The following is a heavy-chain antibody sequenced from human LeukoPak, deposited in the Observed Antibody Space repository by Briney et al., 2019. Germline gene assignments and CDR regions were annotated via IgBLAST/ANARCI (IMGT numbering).Heavy chain of an antibody. Sequence: GGSLRLSCAASGFTFSDYYMSWIRQAPGKGLEWVSYISSSGNNIYYTDSVKGRFTISRDNAKNSLYLQMNSLRAEDTAVYYCARDWAGGPHDYWGQGTLVTVSS. D-gene: IGHD3-10*01. J-gene: IGHJ4*02. V-gene: IGHV3-11*04. CDR3: ARDWAGGPHDY. CDR1: GFTFSDYY. CDR2: ISSSGNNI.